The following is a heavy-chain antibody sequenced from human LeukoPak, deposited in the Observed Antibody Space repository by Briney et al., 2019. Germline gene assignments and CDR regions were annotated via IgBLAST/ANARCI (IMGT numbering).Heavy chain of an antibody. J-gene: IGHJ6*03. CDR1: GSTFTSYG. V-gene: IGHV1-18*01. CDR3: ARRAHIVVVPNIDYYSYMDV. CDR2: ISAYNGNT. Sequence: GASVKVTCKASGSTFTSYGYSLVRQAPGQGLERMGLISAYNGNTNYAQKLQGRVTMTTDTSTSTAYMELRSLRSDDTAMYYCARRAHIVVVPNIDYYSYMDVWGKGTTVTVSS. D-gene: IGHD2-2*01.